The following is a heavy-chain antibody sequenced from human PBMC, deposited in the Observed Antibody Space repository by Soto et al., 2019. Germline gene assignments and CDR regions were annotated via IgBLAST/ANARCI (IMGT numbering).Heavy chain of an antibody. CDR2: IHYSGTT. J-gene: IGHJ3*02. D-gene: IGHD2-2*01. Sequence: PSETLSLTCSVSGGSISSSSFYWGWIRQPPGKGLVWIGSIHYSGTTYYNPSLNSRVTIAVDTSKDQFSLRLSSVTAADTAVYYCARHVGRLPVAPGTFDIWGQGTMVTVSS. CDR1: GGSISSSSFY. V-gene: IGHV4-39*01. CDR3: ARHVGRLPVAPGTFDI.